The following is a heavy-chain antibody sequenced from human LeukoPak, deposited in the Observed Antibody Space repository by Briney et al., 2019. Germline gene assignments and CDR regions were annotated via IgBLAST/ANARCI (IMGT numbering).Heavy chain of an antibody. V-gene: IGHV3-15*07. CDR3: STKKLVGVPMAYDF. Sequence: GGSLRLSCAASGFTFSDAWMHWVRQAPGKGLEWVGRIKSQAGGGTTDYAAPVKDRFTISRDDSKNTVYLQMNSLKIEDTAVYYCSTKKLVGVPMAYDFWGQGTLVTVSS. CDR2: IKSQAGGGTT. CDR1: GFTFSDAW. J-gene: IGHJ4*02. D-gene: IGHD1-26*01.